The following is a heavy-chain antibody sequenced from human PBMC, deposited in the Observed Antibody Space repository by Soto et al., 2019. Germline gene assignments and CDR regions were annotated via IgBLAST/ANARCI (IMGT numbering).Heavy chain of an antibody. V-gene: IGHV4-31*03. CDR3: ARAGYCISTSCYGGRYFDL. Sequence: QVQLRESGPGLVKPSQTLSLTCTVSGGSISSGGYYWSWIRQHPGKGLEWIGYIYYSGSTYYNPSLKSRVTISVDTSKNQFSLKLSSVTAADTAVYYCARAGYCISTSCYGGRYFDLWGRGTLVTVSS. J-gene: IGHJ2*01. CDR1: GGSISSGGYY. CDR2: IYYSGST. D-gene: IGHD2-2*01.